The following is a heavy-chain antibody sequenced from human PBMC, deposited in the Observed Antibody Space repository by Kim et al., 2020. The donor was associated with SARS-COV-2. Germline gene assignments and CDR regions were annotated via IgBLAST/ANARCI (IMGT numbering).Heavy chain of an antibody. CDR2: IYYSGST. CDR1: GGSISSYY. Sequence: SETLSLTCTVSGGSISSYYWSWIRQPPGKGLEWIGYIYYSGSTNYNPSLKSRVTISVDTSKNQFSLKLSSVTAADTAVYYCARTVVVAANYYGMDVWGQGTTVTVSS. J-gene: IGHJ6*02. CDR3: ARTVVVAANYYGMDV. V-gene: IGHV4-59*01. D-gene: IGHD2-15*01.